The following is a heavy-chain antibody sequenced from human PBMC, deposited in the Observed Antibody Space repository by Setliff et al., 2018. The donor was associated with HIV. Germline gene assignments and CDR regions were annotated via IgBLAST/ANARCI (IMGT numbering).Heavy chain of an antibody. CDR3: ARHRKDDYFLTAYFDS. Sequence: PSETLSLTCAVYGESFSGYYWNWIRQPPGKGLEWIGEINHRGSTNYNPSLKSRVTMSVDTSKNQFSLNLSSVTATDTAVYYCARHRKDDYFLTAYFDSLGQGTLVTVSS. CDR1: GESFSGYY. D-gene: IGHD4-17*01. CDR2: INHRGST. J-gene: IGHJ4*02. V-gene: IGHV4-34*01.